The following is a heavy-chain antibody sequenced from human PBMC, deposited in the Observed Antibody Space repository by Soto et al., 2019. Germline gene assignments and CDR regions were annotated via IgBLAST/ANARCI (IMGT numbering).Heavy chain of an antibody. CDR2: IDWDDDK. D-gene: IGHD3-22*01. Sequence: SGPTLVNPTQTLTLTCTFSGFSLSTSGMRASWIRQPPGKALEWLARIDWDDDKFYSTSLKTRLTISKDTSKNQVVLTMTNMDPVDTATYYCARSRRSSGYYFLFDYWGQGTLVTVSS. CDR3: ARSRRSSGYYFLFDY. CDR1: GFSLSTSGMR. J-gene: IGHJ4*02. V-gene: IGHV2-70*04.